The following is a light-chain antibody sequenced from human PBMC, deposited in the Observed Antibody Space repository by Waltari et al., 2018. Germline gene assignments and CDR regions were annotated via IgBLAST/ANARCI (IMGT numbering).Light chain of an antibody. CDR1: QIIYSN. CDR2: AAS. CDR3: QHYYDNPLT. V-gene: IGKV1-6*01. J-gene: IGKJ4*01. Sequence: IQMTQSPSALSASVGDRVTISCRASQIIYSNLAWYQQKPGKAPKLLIYAASSLQSGIPSRFSGSGSGTDFTLTISSLQPEDSAAYYCQHYYDNPLTFGGGTKVEIK.